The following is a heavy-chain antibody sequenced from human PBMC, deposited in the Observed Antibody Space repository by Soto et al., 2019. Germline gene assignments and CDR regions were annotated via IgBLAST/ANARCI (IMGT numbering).Heavy chain of an antibody. D-gene: IGHD3-10*01. J-gene: IGHJ6*03. CDR1: GYMFTSYG. Sequence: QVQLVQSGAELKKPGASAKVSCKASGYMFTSYGISWVRQAPGQGLEWMAWISVNNGNTNYAQKFQGRVTMTTDTATNAAHMELRSLRYDDTAGYYCARFNGSGTNYYMDVWGKGTTVIVSS. V-gene: IGHV1-18*01. CDR2: ISVNNGNT. CDR3: ARFNGSGTNYYMDV.